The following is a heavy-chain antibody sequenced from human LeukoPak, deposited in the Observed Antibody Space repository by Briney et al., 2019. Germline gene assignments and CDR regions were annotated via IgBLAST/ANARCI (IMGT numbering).Heavy chain of an antibody. Sequence: ETLSLTCTVSGGSISSSSYYWGWIRQPPGQGPEWVANIKQDGSQRYYVDSVRGRFTISRDNAKNSLFLQMNGLRAEDTAVYYCARRGGSSSRRSPIDYWGQGTLVTVSS. V-gene: IGHV3-7*01. D-gene: IGHD6-6*01. J-gene: IGHJ4*02. CDR1: GGSISSSSYY. CDR3: ARRGGSSSRRSPIDY. CDR2: IKQDGSQR.